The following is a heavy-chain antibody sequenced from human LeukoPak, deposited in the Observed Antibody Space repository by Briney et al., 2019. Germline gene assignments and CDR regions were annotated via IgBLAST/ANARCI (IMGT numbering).Heavy chain of an antibody. Sequence: GDPLTLSCSPSGFSFKNYRMHYLPHARDRAREWLAVISIDGREKYYPDCVKGRFIISRENYKNTLYLPMNSLSGADKAVYYCATPQSRGYDYFDYWGQGTLVTVSS. J-gene: IGHJ4*02. D-gene: IGHD5-12*01. CDR3: ATPQSRGYDYFDY. CDR1: GFSFKNYR. CDR2: ISIDGREK. V-gene: IGHV3-30*03.